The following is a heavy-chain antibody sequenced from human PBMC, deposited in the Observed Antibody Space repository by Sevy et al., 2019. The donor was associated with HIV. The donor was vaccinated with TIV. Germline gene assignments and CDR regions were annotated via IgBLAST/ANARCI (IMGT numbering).Heavy chain of an antibody. D-gene: IGHD3-10*01. CDR1: GFTFSSYA. J-gene: IGHJ4*02. V-gene: IGHV3-30-3*01. Sequence: GGSLRLSCAASGFTFSSYAMHWVRQAPGKGLEWVALISYDGSNKYYADSVKGRFTISRDNSKNTLYLQMNSLRTEDTAVYYCARDRGSGKNVCFDYWGQGTLVTVSS. CDR2: ISYDGSNK. CDR3: ARDRGSGKNVCFDY.